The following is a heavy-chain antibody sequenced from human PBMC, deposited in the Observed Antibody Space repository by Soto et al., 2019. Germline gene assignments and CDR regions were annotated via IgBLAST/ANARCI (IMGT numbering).Heavy chain of an antibody. CDR1: GGSISGYF. CDR2: IYYSEST. CDR3: ARDRGLGSGWYGWFDP. Sequence: SETLSLTCTVSGGSISGYFWSWIRQPPGKGLEWIGYIYYSESTNYNPSLKSRVTISVDTSKNQFSLKLSSVTAADTAVYYCARDRGLGSGWYGWFDPWGQGTLVTVSS. J-gene: IGHJ5*02. V-gene: IGHV4-59*01. D-gene: IGHD6-19*01.